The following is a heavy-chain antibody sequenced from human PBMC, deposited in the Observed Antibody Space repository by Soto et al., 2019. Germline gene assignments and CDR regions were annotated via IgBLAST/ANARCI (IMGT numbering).Heavy chain of an antibody. D-gene: IGHD2-2*01. CDR1: GYDFTNYW. Sequence: GESLKISCKGSGYDFTNYWIAWVRLMPGKGLEWMGIIYPADSDTRYNPSFQGQVTISADKSISTAYLQWSSLKASDTAMYYCARQLKGCGSTSCFNYFYYGLDVWGRGTTVTVSS. V-gene: IGHV5-51*01. CDR2: IYPADSDT. CDR3: ARQLKGCGSTSCFNYFYYGLDV. J-gene: IGHJ6*02.